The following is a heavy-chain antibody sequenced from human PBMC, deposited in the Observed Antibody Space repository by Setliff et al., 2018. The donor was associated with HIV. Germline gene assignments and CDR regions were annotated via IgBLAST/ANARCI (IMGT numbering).Heavy chain of an antibody. Sequence: ASVKVSCKDSGYTFIGHYMHWVRQAPGQGLEYMGYIIPNSGGTMFARKFQDRVTMTRDTSISTVYLELSRLTSDDTAVYFCARDPELKQWLVRSPSFYFDYWGQGTLVTVSS. CDR2: IIPNSGGT. J-gene: IGHJ4*02. V-gene: IGHV1-2*02. CDR3: ARDPELKQWLVRSPSFYFDY. D-gene: IGHD6-19*01. CDR1: GYTFIGHY.